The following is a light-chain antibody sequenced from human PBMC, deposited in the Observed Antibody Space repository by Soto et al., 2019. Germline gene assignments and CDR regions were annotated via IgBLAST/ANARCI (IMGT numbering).Light chain of an antibody. V-gene: IGKV1-33*01. J-gene: IGKJ5*01. CDR3: KQYDNLIT. Sequence: DIHMTQSPSSLSASVGDIVTITCQASQDISNYLNWYQQKPGKAPKLLIYAASNLETGVPSRFSGSGSGTDFTFTISSLQPEDIATYYCKQYDNLITCGQGTRLEIK. CDR1: QDISNY. CDR2: AAS.